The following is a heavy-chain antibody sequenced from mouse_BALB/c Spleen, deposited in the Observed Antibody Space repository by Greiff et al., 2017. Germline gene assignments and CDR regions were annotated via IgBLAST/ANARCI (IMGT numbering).Heavy chain of an antibody. CDR2: ISSGGSYT. V-gene: IGHV5-9-4*01. CDR3: ARADGYYDAMDY. J-gene: IGHJ4*01. D-gene: IGHD2-3*01. CDR1: GFTFSSYA. Sequence: EVKVVESGGGLVKPGGSLKLSCAASGFTFSSYAMSWVRQSPEKRLEWVAEISSGGSYTYYPDTVTGRFTISRDNAKNTLYLEMSSLRSEDTAMYYCARADGYYDAMDYWGQGTSVTVSS.